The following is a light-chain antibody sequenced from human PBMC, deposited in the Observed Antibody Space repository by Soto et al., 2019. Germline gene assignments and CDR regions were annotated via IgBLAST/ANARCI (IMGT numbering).Light chain of an antibody. CDR2: EAS. Sequence: EVVLTQSPATLSVSPGERAILSCRASESVSKYLAWYQQTPGQAPRLLIYEASARATGIPSRFSGSGSGTEFTLTINSLQSEDFAVYYCHQYNDWRTFGQGTRVEI. CDR1: ESVSKY. J-gene: IGKJ1*01. CDR3: HQYNDWRT. V-gene: IGKV3-15*01.